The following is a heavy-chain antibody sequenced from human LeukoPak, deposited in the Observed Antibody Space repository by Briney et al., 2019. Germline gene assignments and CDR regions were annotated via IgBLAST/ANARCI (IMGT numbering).Heavy chain of an antibody. CDR3: ARVPYSSSLRFDP. J-gene: IGHJ5*02. D-gene: IGHD6-6*01. V-gene: IGHV3-74*01. CDR1: GFTFSNAW. Sequence: GGSLRLSCAASGFTFSNAWMSWVRQAPGKGLEWVGRINSDGSSTSYADSVKGRFTISRDNAKNTLYLQMNSLRAEDTAVYYCARVPYSSSLRFDPWGQGTLVTVSS. CDR2: INSDGSST.